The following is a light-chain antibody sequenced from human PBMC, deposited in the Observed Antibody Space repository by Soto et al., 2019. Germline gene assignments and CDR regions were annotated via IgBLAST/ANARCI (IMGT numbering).Light chain of an antibody. V-gene: IGKV3-11*01. J-gene: IGKJ4*01. CDR2: DAS. CDR1: QSVKSS. CDR3: QQRSNWPRVT. Sequence: EVVLTQSPAILSLSPGERATLSCRASQSVKSSLAWYQQKPGQPPRLLIYDASHRATGIPARFSGSGSGSDFTLTISSLEPEDVAVYFCQQRSNWPRVTFGGGNKV.